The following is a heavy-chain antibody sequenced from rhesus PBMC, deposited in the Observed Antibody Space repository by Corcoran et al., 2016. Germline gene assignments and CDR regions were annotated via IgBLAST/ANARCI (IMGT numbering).Heavy chain of an antibody. CDR3: AKSLPVAAAGPFDY. CDR2: ITYSGST. Sequence: QVQLQESGPGLVKPSETLSLTCAVSGGSISSDYYYWSWIRQPPGKGLEWIGYITYSGSTNYNPSRKSRVTISRDTSKNQCSLNLNSVTAADTAVYYCAKSLPVAAAGPFDYWGQGVLVTVSS. V-gene: IGHV4-122*02. D-gene: IGHD6S26*01. CDR1: GGSISSDYYY. J-gene: IGHJ4*01.